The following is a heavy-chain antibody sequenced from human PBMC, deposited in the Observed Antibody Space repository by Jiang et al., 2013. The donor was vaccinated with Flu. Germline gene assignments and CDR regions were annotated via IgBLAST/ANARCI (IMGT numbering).Heavy chain of an antibody. CDR1: GFSLNTSGVG. V-gene: IGHV2-5*02. Sequence: KPTQTLTLTCIFSGFSLNTSGVGVGWIRQPPEKALEWLALIYWDDDKRYSPSLETRLTITKDTSKNQVVLTMTNMDPVDTGTYYCARLYDSRRRRSKFGDYWGQGTLVTVSS. D-gene: IGHD2/OR15-2a*01. CDR2: IYWDDDK. CDR3: ARLYDSRRRRSKFGDY. J-gene: IGHJ4*02.